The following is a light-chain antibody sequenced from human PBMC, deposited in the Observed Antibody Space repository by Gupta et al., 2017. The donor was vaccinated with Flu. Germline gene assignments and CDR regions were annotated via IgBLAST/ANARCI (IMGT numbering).Light chain of an antibody. J-gene: IGLJ2*01. CDR3: TSYTSSSTLVA. V-gene: IGLV2-14*03. CDR2: DVS. CDR1: SSDVGGYTY. Sequence: ITISCTGTSSDVGGYTYVSWYQQHPGKAPKLMIYDVSNRPSGVSQRVSGSKSGNTASLTISGLQAEDEADYYCTSYTSSSTLVAFGGGTRLTVL.